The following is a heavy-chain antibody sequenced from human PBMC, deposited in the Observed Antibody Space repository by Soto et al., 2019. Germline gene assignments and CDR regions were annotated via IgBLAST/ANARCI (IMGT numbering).Heavy chain of an antibody. V-gene: IGHV1-8*01. CDR3: ARDEADGHNEFDP. CDR2: RNPNSGNT. J-gene: IGHJ5*02. Sequence: QVQLVQSGAEVKKPGASVKVSCKASGYTFTSYDINWVRKATGRGLEWMGWRNPNSGNTGYAQKFQGRVTMTRNTALTTAYKELSSLKSEHTAVYYCARDEADGHNEFDPGGQGTLLTVSS. CDR1: GYTFTSYD. D-gene: IGHD6-13*01.